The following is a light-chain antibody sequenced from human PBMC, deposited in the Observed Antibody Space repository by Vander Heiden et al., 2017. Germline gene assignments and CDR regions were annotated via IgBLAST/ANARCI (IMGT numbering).Light chain of an antibody. CDR2: KDR. Sequence: SYELTQPPSVSLSPGQTARLTCAGDALPKQNAYWYQQNPGQAPVLATYKDRERRSGIPERFSGASSGTTVTLTISGVQAEDEADDYCQSADSSGTWVFGGGTKLTVL. J-gene: IGLJ3*02. CDR1: ALPKQN. V-gene: IGLV3-25*03. CDR3: QSADSSGTWV.